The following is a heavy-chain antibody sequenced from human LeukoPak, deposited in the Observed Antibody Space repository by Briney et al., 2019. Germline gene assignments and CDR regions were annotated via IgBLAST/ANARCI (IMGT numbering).Heavy chain of an antibody. V-gene: IGHV5-51*01. CDR2: IYPGDSDT. CDR1: GYSFTSYW. Sequence: GESLKISCKGSGYSFTSYWIGWVRQMPGKGLEWMGIIYPGDSDTRYSPSFQGQVTISADKSISTAYLQWSSLKASDTAMYYCARPGPSGSYPWWYFDLWGRGTLVTVSS. D-gene: IGHD1-26*01. J-gene: IGHJ2*01. CDR3: ARPGPSGSYPWWYFDL.